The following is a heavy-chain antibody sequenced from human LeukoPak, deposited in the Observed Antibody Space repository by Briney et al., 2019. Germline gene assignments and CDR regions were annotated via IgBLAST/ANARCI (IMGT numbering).Heavy chain of an antibody. V-gene: IGHV3-23*01. J-gene: IGHJ4*02. CDR1: GFTFSSYA. CDR3: AKSRGVYCSGGSCYSGY. D-gene: IGHD2-15*01. CDR2: ISGSGGST. Sequence: GGSLRLSCAASGFTFSSYAMSWVRQAPGKGLEWVSAISGSGGSTYYADSVKGRFTISRDNSKNTLYLQMNSLRAEDTAVYYCAKSRGVYCSGGSCYSGYWGQGTLVTVSS.